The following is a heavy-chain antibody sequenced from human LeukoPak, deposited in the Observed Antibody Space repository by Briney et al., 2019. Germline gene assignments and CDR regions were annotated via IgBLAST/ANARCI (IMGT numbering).Heavy chain of an antibody. J-gene: IGHJ6*02. CDR3: ATDPYCSSTSCYRYYGMDV. Sequence: ASVEVSCKVSGYTLTELSMHWVRQAPGKGLEWMGGFDPEDGETIYAQKFQGRVTMTEDTSTDTAYMELSSLRSEDTAVYYCATDPYCSSTSCYRYYGMDVWGQGTTVTVSS. V-gene: IGHV1-24*01. CDR1: GYTLTELS. D-gene: IGHD2-2*02. CDR2: FDPEDGET.